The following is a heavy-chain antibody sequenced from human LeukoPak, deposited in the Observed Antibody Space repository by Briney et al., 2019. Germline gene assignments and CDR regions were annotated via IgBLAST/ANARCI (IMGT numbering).Heavy chain of an antibody. CDR1: GYTFTSYG. V-gene: IGHV1-18*01. CDR3: ARGDIVVVPAAMTAFDI. Sequence: GASVKVSCKASGYTFTSYGIHWVRQAPGQGPEWMGWISAYNGRTNYGQRLQDRVTLTADKSTSTAYMELSSLRSEDTAVYYCARGDIVVVPAAMTAFDIWGQGTMVTVSS. D-gene: IGHD2-2*01. J-gene: IGHJ3*02. CDR2: ISAYNGRT.